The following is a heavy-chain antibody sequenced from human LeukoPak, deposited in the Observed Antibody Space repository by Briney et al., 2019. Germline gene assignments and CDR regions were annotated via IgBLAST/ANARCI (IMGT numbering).Heavy chain of an antibody. CDR3: ARQARDSSWYNWFDR. D-gene: IGHD6-13*01. CDR1: GGSISSYY. J-gene: IGHJ5*02. CDR2: IYYSGST. Sequence: SETLSLTCTVSGGSISSYYWSWVRQAPGKGLEWIGYIYYSGSTNYNPSLKSRVTISVGTSKNQSSLKLSSLPAADTAVYYCARQARDSSWYNWFDRWGQGTLVTVSS. V-gene: IGHV4-59*08.